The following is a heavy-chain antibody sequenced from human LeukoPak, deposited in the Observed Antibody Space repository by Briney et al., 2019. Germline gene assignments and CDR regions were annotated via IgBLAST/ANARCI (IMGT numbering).Heavy chain of an antibody. J-gene: IGHJ4*02. CDR3: SRDPTYYLRYGYFDY. V-gene: IGHV3-21*01. Sequence: GGSLRLSCAASGFMLSSSAMNWVRQAPGKGLEWVSSINNVGSHIYYAGSVKGRFTISRDNTKNSLYLQMNSLRAEDTAVYYCSRDPTYYLRYGYFDYWGQGALVTVSS. CDR1: GFMLSSSA. D-gene: IGHD1-26*01. CDR2: INNVGSHI.